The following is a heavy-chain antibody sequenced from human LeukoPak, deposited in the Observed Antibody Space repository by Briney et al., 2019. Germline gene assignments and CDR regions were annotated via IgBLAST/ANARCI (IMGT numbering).Heavy chain of an antibody. D-gene: IGHD1-26*01. J-gene: IGHJ3*02. CDR1: GDSVSSNTAA. V-gene: IGHV6-1*01. CDR2: TYYRSKWSK. CDR3: AREAAGSAFDM. Sequence: SQTLSLTCAISGDSVSSNTAAWDWIRQSPWRGLEWLVRTYYRSKWSKDYALSVRSRINVNPDTSKNQFSLHLTSVTPEDTAIYYCAREAAGSAFDMWGQGTMVTVSS.